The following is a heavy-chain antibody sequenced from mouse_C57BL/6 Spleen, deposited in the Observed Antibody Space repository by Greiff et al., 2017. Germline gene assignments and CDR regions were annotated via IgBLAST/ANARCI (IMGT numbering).Heavy chain of an antibody. D-gene: IGHD1-1*01. Sequence: QVQLKESGPELVRPGVSVKISCKGSGYTFPDYAMHWVKQSPAKSLEWIGVISTSYGDASYNQKFKDKATLTVDKSSSTAYMELARLTSEDSAVYYCARGPLYYSGSRTWFADWGKGTLVTVSA. CDR3: ARGPLYYSGSRTWFAD. CDR1: GYTFPDYA. CDR2: ISTSYGDA. J-gene: IGHJ3*01. V-gene: IGHV1-67*01.